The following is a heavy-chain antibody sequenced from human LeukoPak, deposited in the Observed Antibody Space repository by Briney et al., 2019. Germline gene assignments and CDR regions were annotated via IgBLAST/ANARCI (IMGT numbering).Heavy chain of an antibody. D-gene: IGHD5-18*01. CDR2: IKGDGSAK. CDR3: ARDRGWIQHDI. J-gene: IGHJ3*02. CDR1: GFAFSDSW. V-gene: IGHV3-7*01. Sequence: GGSLRLSCAASGFAFSDSWMTWIRQAPGKGLEWVAFIKGDGSAKKYVDSVKGRFTISRDNAKNSLFLQTNSLRAEDTAVYYCARDRGWIQHDIWGQGTMVTVSS.